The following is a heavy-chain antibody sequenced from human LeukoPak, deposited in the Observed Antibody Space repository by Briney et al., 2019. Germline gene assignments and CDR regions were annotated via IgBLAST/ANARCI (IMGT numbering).Heavy chain of an antibody. V-gene: IGHV3-13*01. D-gene: IGHD6-19*01. Sequence: AGGSLRLSCAASGFTFIDYDMHWVRQVIAKGLEWVSAIGIRGDTHYSGSVKGRFTISRENAESSLYLQMNSLRAEDTAVYYCARGGIQVSGIDEFDYWGQGTLVTVSS. CDR2: IGIRGDT. J-gene: IGHJ4*02. CDR1: GFTFIDYD. CDR3: ARGGIQVSGIDEFDY.